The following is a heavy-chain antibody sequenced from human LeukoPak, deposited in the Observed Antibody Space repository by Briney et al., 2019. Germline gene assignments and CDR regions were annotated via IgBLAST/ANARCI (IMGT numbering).Heavy chain of an antibody. V-gene: IGHV1-69*05. D-gene: IGHD5-18*01. Sequence: SVKVSCKASVGTFSSYAISWVRQAPGQRLEWMGRIIPIFGTANYAQKFQGRVTITTDESTITAYMELSSLRSEDMAVYYCAINRGTAMVRGIFDYWGQGTLVTVSS. CDR2: IIPIFGTA. CDR1: VGTFSSYA. J-gene: IGHJ4*02. CDR3: AINRGTAMVRGIFDY.